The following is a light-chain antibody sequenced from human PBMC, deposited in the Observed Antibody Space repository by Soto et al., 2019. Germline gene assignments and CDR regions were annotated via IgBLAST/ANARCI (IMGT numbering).Light chain of an antibody. J-gene: IGKJ1*01. CDR3: QQYYSTLWT. Sequence: DIVMTQSPDSLAVSLGERATINCKSSQSVLYSSNNKNYLAWYQQKPGQPPKLLIYWASTRESGVPDRFSGRGSGTDFTLTISSLKAADVAVYYCQQYYSTLWTFVQGTKVEI. V-gene: IGKV4-1*01. CDR2: WAS. CDR1: QSVLYSSNNKNY.